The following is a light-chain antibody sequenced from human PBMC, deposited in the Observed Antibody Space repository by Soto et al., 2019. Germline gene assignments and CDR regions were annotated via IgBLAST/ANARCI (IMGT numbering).Light chain of an antibody. CDR3: QQLQRTPFT. Sequence: DIQVTQSPSSLSTSIGDKVTITCRASQSIGHFLNWYQQKPGKAPNLIIYATSTLRSGVPSRFSGFGSGTEFTLTISSLQPEDFATYHCQQLQRTPFTFGPGTTVDV. J-gene: IGKJ3*01. CDR2: ATS. V-gene: IGKV1-39*01. CDR1: QSIGHF.